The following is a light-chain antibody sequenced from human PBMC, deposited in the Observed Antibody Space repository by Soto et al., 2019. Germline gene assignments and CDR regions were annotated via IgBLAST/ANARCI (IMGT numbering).Light chain of an antibody. CDR3: QSYDSSLRGFV. Sequence: QSVLTQPPSVSGAPGQRVTISCTGSSSNIGAGYDVHWYQQLPGTAPKLLVYTNSNRPSGVPDRFSGSKSGTSASLAITGLQAEDEAEYYYQSYDSSLRGFVFGTGTKLT. J-gene: IGLJ1*01. CDR2: TNS. V-gene: IGLV1-40*01. CDR1: SSNIGAGYD.